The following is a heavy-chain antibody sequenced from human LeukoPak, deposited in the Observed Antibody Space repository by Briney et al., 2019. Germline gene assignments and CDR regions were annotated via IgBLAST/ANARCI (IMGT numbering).Heavy chain of an antibody. CDR1: GYSFTNYW. V-gene: IGHV5-51*01. CDR2: IYPGDSDT. J-gene: IGHJ4*02. CDR3: ARQSRDGSKNRGYYFDY. Sequence: GESLKISCKASGYSFTNYWIGWVRQMPGKGLEWMGIIYPGDSDTRYSPSFQGQVTISTDKSISTAYLQWSSLKASDTAMYYCARQSRDGSKNRGYYFDYWGQGTLVTVSS. D-gene: IGHD3-10*01.